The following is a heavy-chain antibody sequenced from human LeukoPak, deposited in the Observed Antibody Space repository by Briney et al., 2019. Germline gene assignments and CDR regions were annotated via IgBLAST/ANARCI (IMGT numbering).Heavy chain of an antibody. J-gene: IGHJ5*02. CDR2: MYYSGTT. Sequence: SQTLSLTCTVSGGSISSGDYYWSWIRQPPGKGLEWIGHMYYSGTTYYNPSLKSRVTILIDTSKNQFSLKLSSVTAAGTAVYYCARSATRGVPNWSDPWGQGTLVTVSS. D-gene: IGHD1-14*01. CDR3: ARSATRGVPNWSDP. V-gene: IGHV4-30-4*08. CDR1: GGSISSGDYY.